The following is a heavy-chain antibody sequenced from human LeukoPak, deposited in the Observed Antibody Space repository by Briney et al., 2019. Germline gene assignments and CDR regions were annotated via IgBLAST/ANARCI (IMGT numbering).Heavy chain of an antibody. D-gene: IGHD5-18*01. CDR2: IYSGGNT. V-gene: IGHV3-66*04. CDR3: ARRGHGYGSPFDY. CDR1: GFTVSSNY. J-gene: IGHJ4*02. Sequence: GGSLRLSCAASGFTVSSNYMNWVRQAPGKGLEWVSMIYSGGNTFYTDSVKGRFIISGDNSKNTLDLQMNSLRAEDTAVYYCARRGHGYGSPFDYWGQGTLVTVSS.